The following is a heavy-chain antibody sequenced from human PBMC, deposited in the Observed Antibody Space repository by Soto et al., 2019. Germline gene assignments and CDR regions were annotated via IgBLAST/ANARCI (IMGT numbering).Heavy chain of an antibody. V-gene: IGHV1-3*01. D-gene: IGHD2-2*01. CDR1: GYTFTSYA. J-gene: IGHJ5*02. Sequence: QVQLVQSGAEVKKPGASVKVSCKASGYTFTSYAMHWVRQAPGQRLEWMGWINAGNGNTKYSQKFQGRVTITRDTSASTAYMELSSLRSEDTAVYYCARDFYCSSTSCSYHWFDPWGQGTLVTVSS. CDR2: INAGNGNT. CDR3: ARDFYCSSTSCSYHWFDP.